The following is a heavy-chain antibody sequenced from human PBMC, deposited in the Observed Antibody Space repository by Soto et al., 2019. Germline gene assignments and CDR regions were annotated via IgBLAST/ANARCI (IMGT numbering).Heavy chain of an antibody. CDR3: ARDLWGSWTVDY. J-gene: IGHJ4*02. CDR1: GYTFQNYH. Sequence: QVQLVQSGAEVKEPGASVRVSCKASGYTFQNYHMHWVRQAPGQGLEWMGIIHPSGETTTYAQKFQGRLAMTRDTSMRTAYMELSSLTSEDTAVDYCARDLWGSWTVDYWGQGTLVTVSS. CDR2: IHPSGETT. D-gene: IGHD3-16*01. V-gene: IGHV1-46*02.